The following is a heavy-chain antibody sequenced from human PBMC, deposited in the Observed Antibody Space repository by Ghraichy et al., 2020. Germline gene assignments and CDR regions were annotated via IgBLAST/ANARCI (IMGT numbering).Heavy chain of an antibody. Sequence: SETLSLTCTVSGVSISSSNYYWGWVRQPPGKGLEWIGSINYSGSTYYSPSLKTRVTISVDTSKNQVSLKLSSVTAADTSVYYCARRLRFPNSSGYYFHYWGQGIRVTVSS. CDR1: GVSISSSNYY. CDR2: INYSGST. D-gene: IGHD3-22*01. J-gene: IGHJ4*02. CDR3: ARRLRFPNSSGYYFHY. V-gene: IGHV4-39*01.